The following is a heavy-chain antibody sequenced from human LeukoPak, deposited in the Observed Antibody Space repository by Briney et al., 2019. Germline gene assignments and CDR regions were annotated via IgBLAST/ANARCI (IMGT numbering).Heavy chain of an antibody. CDR2: MNPNSGDT. D-gene: IGHD6-13*01. J-gene: IGHJ4*02. CDR3: ARGPPGSSSSDY. CDR1: GYTFSSYD. V-gene: IGHV1-8*01. Sequence: ASVKVSCKASGYTFSSYDINWVRQATGQGLEWIGWMNPNSGDTGYAQKFQDRVTMTRNTSISTAYTELSSLRSEDTGVYYCARGPPGSSSSDYWGQGTLVTVS.